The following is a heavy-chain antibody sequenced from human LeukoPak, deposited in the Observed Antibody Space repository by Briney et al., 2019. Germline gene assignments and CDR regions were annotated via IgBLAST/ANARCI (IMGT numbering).Heavy chain of an antibody. Sequence: GGSLRLSCAASGFTLCSYGMHWVRQAPGKGLEWVAFIRYDGSNKYYADSVKGRFTISRDNSKNTLYLQMNSLRAEDTAVYYCARDSSGSSYFAYSVYYFDHWGQGTLVTVSS. CDR2: IRYDGSNK. J-gene: IGHJ4*02. CDR3: ARDSSGSSYFAYSVYYFDH. CDR1: GFTLCSYG. D-gene: IGHD5-12*01. V-gene: IGHV3-30*02.